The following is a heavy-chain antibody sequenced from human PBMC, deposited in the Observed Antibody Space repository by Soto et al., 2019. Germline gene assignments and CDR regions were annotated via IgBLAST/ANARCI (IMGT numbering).Heavy chain of an antibody. V-gene: IGHV1-18*01. CDR1: GYTFTSYG. CDR3: ARELRDSSGYYGAFDI. D-gene: IGHD3-22*01. J-gene: IGHJ3*02. CDR2: ISAYNGNT. Sequence: GASVKVSCKASGYTFTSYGISWVRQAPGQGLEWMGWISAYNGNTNYAQKLQGRVTMTTDTSTSTAYMELRSLRSDDTAVYYCARELRDSSGYYGAFDIWGQGTMVTVSS.